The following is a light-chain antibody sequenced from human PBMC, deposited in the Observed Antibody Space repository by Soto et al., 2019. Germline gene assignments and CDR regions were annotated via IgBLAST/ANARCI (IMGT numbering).Light chain of an antibody. CDR1: LSFIRHF. Sequence: EIVLTQSPGSLSLSPGATATLSCRASLSFIRHFLAWYQQQAGRPPMLHIYDASSSATSIPDRFSSSGSGTDFTLTISRLEPEDFAVYYCQHCGPPRYTFGQGTKLEIK. CDR2: DAS. J-gene: IGKJ2*01. CDR3: QHCGPPRYT. V-gene: IGKV3-20*01.